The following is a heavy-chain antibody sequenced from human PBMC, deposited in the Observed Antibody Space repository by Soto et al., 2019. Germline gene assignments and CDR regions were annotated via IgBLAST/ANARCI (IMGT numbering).Heavy chain of an antibody. CDR2: IGGSGGDT. D-gene: IGHD3-22*01. V-gene: IGHV3-23*01. J-gene: IGHJ5*02. Sequence: EVQLLESGGGLVQPGGSLRLSCAASGFTFSSYAMSWVRQAPGKGLEWVSVIGGSGGDTYYADSVKGRFTISRDNSKSPLYLQMDSLRAEDTAVYYCAKKVSYDGRGLNWYDPWGQGTLVTVSS. CDR3: AKKVSYDGRGLNWYDP. CDR1: GFTFSSYA.